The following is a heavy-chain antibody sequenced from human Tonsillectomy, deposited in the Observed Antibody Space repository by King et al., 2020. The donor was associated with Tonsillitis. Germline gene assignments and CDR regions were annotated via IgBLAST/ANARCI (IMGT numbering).Heavy chain of an antibody. V-gene: IGHV6-1*01. J-gene: IGHJ4*02. CDR1: GDSVSTDNVA. CDR2: TYFRSKWSN. Sequence: VQLQQSGPGLVKPSQTLSLTCAISGDSVSTDNVAWKWIRQSPSRGFEWLGRTYFRSKWSNDYAMSVKSRITVSPDTSKNRFSLHLNSVTPEDTAVYFCARSARGIAGTYYSFASWGQGTLVTVSS. D-gene: IGHD1-26*01. CDR3: ARSARGIAGTYYSFAS.